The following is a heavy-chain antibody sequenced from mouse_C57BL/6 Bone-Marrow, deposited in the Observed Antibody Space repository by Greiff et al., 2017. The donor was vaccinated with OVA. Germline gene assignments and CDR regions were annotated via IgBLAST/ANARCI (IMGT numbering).Heavy chain of an antibody. V-gene: IGHV1-64*01. Sequence: VKLQQPGAELVKPGASVKLSCKASGYTFTSYWMHWVKQRPGQGLEWIGMIHPNSGSTNYNEKFKSKATLTVDKSSSTAYMQLSSLTSEDSAVYYCARSGLRLRAWFAYWGQGTLVTVSA. J-gene: IGHJ3*01. CDR2: IHPNSGST. CDR1: GYTFTSYW. CDR3: ARSGLRLRAWFAY. D-gene: IGHD3-2*02.